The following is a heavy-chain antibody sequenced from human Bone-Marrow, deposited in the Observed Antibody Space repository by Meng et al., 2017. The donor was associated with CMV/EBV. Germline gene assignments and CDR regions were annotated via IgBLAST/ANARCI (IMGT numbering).Heavy chain of an antibody. V-gene: IGHV1-46*01. CDR1: GYTFITYY. CDR3: ARLLRTPLVVVTATDYYYGLDV. Sequence: ASVKVSCKASGYTFITYYIHWVRQAPGQGLEWMGRINPDGGTTTYSQKFQGGVTLTSDTSTNTVYMELSRLRAEDTAVYYCARLLRTPLVVVTATDYYYGLDVWGQGTTVTVSS. J-gene: IGHJ6*02. CDR2: INPDGGTT. D-gene: IGHD2-2*01.